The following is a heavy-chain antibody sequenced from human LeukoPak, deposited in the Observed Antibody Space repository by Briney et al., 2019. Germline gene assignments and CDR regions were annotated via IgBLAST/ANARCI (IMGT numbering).Heavy chain of an antibody. V-gene: IGHV1-69*02. CDR2: IIPILGIA. CDR1: GGTFSSYT. Sequence: GSSVKVSCKASGGTFSSYTISWVRQAPGQGLEWMGRIIPILGIANYAQKFQGRVTITADKSTSTACMELSSLRSEDTAVYYCARVEGGPHSRAMVDYWGQGTLVTVSS. CDR3: ARVEGGPHSRAMVDY. D-gene: IGHD5-18*01. J-gene: IGHJ4*02.